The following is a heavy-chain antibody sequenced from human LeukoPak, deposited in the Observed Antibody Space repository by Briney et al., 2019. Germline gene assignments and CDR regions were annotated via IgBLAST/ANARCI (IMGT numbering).Heavy chain of an antibody. CDR2: ISGSGGST. CDR1: GFTFRSYA. V-gene: IGHV3-23*01. J-gene: IGHJ4*02. CDR3: AKGPYYDFWSGYPSYFDH. D-gene: IGHD3-3*01. Sequence: PGGSLRLSCAASGFTFRSYAMSWVRQAPGKGLEWVSAISGSGGSTYYADSVKGRFTISRDNPKNTLYLQMNSLRAEDTAVYYCAKGPYYDFWSGYPSYFDHWGQGTLVTVSS.